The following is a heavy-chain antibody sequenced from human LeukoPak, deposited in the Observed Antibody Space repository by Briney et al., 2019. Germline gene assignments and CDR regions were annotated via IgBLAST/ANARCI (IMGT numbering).Heavy chain of an antibody. V-gene: IGHV4-34*01. D-gene: IGHD3-22*01. CDR1: GGSFSGYY. J-gene: IGHJ4*02. CDR3: ARDWTRYDSSGYDY. Sequence: SETLSLTCAVYGGSFSGYYWSWIRQSPGKGLEWIGETYHSGSTNYNSSLKSRVTISLDTSKNQFSLKLSSVTAADTAVYYCARDWTRYDSSGYDYWGQGTLVTVSS. CDR2: TYHSGST.